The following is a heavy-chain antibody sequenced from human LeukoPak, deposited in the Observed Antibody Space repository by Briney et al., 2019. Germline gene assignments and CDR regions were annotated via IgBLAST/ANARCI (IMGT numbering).Heavy chain of an antibody. CDR2: FDPEDGET. J-gene: IGHJ4*02. D-gene: IGHD3-22*01. V-gene: IGHV1-24*01. CDR1: GYTLTKLS. Sequence: ASVKVSCKVSGYTLTKLSMHWVRQAPGKGLEWMGGFDPEDGETIYAQKFQGRVTMTEDTSTDTAYMELSSLRSEDTAVYYCATLGDDSSGYYPKGVDYWGQGTLVTVSS. CDR3: ATLGDDSSGYYPKGVDY.